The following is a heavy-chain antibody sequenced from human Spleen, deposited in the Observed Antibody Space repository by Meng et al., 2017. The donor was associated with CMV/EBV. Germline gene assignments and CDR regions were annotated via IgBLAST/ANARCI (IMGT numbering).Heavy chain of an antibody. CDR3: SRAGGGNYNWFDP. V-gene: IGHV4-31*02. CDR1: GGSISSGGYY. CDR2: IYYSGST. D-gene: IGHD4-23*01. Sequence: VSGGSISSGGYYWSWIRQHPGKGLEWIGYIYYSGSTYYNPSLKSRVTISVDTSKNQFSLKLSSVTVADTAVYYCSRAGGGNYNWFDPRGQGTLVTVSS. J-gene: IGHJ5*02.